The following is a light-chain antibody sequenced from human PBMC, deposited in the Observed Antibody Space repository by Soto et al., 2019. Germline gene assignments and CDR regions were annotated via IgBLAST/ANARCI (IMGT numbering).Light chain of an antibody. Sequence: GTSSDVGGYNYVSWYQQHPGKAPKLMIYDVSNRPSGVSNRFSGSKSGNTASLTISGLQAEDEADYYCSSYTSSSTGVFGTGTKVTVL. V-gene: IGLV2-14*04. J-gene: IGLJ1*01. CDR2: DVS. CDR1: SSDVGGYNY. CDR3: SSYTSSSTGV.